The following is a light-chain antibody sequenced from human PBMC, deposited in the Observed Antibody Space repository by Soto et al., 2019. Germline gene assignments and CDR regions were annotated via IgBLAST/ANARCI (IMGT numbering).Light chain of an antibody. J-gene: IGKJ2*01. Sequence: IVLTQSPGTLSLSPGERATLSCRASQSVSSAFFAWHQQKPGQPLRLLIYAAASRATGIPDRFSGSGSATDFTLTISRLEPEDFAVYYCQQYGDSPPTFGRGTKVEIK. CDR1: QSVSSAF. CDR2: AAA. CDR3: QQYGDSPPT. V-gene: IGKV3-20*01.